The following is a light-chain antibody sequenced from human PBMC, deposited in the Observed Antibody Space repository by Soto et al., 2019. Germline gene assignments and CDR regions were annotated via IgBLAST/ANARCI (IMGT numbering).Light chain of an antibody. V-gene: IGKV4-1*01. CDR1: QSILDRSKNKYY. J-gene: IGKJ1*01. CDR3: QQYFHSPWP. Sequence: DIVMTQSPDSLAVSLGERATFNCKSSQSILDRSKNKYYLAWYQQKSGQPPKLLIYWASLREPGVPDRFTGRGSVTDFTPPISRLQAEEEGVYYCQQYFHSPWPFGQGPKVEI. CDR2: WAS.